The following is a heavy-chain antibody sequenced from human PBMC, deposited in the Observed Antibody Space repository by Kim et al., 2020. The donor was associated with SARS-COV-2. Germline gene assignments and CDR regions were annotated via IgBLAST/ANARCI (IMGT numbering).Heavy chain of an antibody. V-gene: IGHV3-9*01. Sequence: GGSLRLSCIVSGFTFNRYAMHWVRQAPEKCLEWVGGFSLDSNRIDYADSVKGRFTISRDFAKNSLYLQMNSLRVDDTALYYCGKDLVPGGLDVWGQGTTVTVSS. CDR3: GKDLVPGGLDV. D-gene: IGHD2-8*02. CDR2: FSLDSNRI. J-gene: IGHJ6*02. CDR1: GFTFNRYA.